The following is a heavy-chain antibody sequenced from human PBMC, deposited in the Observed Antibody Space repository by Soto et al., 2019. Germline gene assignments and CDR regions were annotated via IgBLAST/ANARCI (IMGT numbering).Heavy chain of an antibody. D-gene: IGHD3-3*01. CDR3: ARGSPPYYDFWSGYPPEYYYYYYGMDV. J-gene: IGHJ6*02. CDR2: IIPIFGTA. Sequence: ASVKVSCKASGGTFSSYAISWVRQAPGQGLERMGGIIPIFGTANYAQKFQGRVTITADKSTSTAYMELSSLRSEDTAVYYCARGSPPYYDFWSGYPPEYYYYYYGMDVWGQGTTVTVSS. V-gene: IGHV1-69*06. CDR1: GGTFSSYA.